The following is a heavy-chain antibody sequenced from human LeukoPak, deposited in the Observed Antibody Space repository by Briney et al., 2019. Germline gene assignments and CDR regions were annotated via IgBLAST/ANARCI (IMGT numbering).Heavy chain of an antibody. Sequence: GGSLRLSCAASGFTFSSYSMNWVRQAPGKGLEWVSSISSSSSCIYYADSVKGRFTISRDNAKNSLYLQMNSLRAEVTAVYYCARDDSGSYYNFNYWGQGTLVTVSS. J-gene: IGHJ4*02. D-gene: IGHD1-26*01. V-gene: IGHV3-21*01. CDR1: GFTFSSYS. CDR3: ARDDSGSYYNFNY. CDR2: ISSSSSCI.